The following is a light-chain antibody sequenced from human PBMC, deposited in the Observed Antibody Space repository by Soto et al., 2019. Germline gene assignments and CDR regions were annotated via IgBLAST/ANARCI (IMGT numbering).Light chain of an antibody. Sequence: QSVLTQPASVSGSPGQSITLSCTGTTSDVGGSTYVSWYQQHPGKAPKLIIYEVTKRPSGVSNRFSGSKSGNTASLTISGLQAEDETDYYCSSYTSSNTVVFGGGTKLTVL. CDR1: TSDVGGSTY. V-gene: IGLV2-14*01. CDR2: EVT. CDR3: SSYTSSNTVV. J-gene: IGLJ2*01.